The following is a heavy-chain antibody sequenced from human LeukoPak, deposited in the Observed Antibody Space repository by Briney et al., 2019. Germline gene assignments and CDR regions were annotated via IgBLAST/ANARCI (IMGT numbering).Heavy chain of an antibody. V-gene: IGHV3-21*01. CDR1: GFTFSSYS. Sequence: KPGGSLRLSCAASGFTFSSYSMNWVRQAPGRGLEWVSSISSSSSYIYYADSVKGRFTISRDNAKDSLYLQMNSLRAEDTAVYYCAREDGDYVFDYWGQGTLVTVSS. J-gene: IGHJ4*02. CDR3: AREDGDYVFDY. CDR2: ISSSSSYI. D-gene: IGHD4-17*01.